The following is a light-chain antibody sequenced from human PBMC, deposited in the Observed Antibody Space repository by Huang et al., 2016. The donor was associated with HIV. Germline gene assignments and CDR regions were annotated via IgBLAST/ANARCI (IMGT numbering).Light chain of an antibody. Sequence: EIVMTQSPATLSVSPGQRATLSCRASQSVSTNLAWYQQKPGQAPRLLICCASTRATGIPAKFSGSGSGTEFTLTITSLQSEDFAIYYCQQYYNWPWTFGQGTKVEIK. V-gene: IGKV3-15*01. CDR1: QSVSTN. CDR3: QQYYNWPWT. J-gene: IGKJ1*01. CDR2: CAS.